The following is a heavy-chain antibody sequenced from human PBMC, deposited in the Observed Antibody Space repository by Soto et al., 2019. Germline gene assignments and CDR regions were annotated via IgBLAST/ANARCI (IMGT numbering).Heavy chain of an antibody. V-gene: IGHV4-59*01. CDR3: ARGPDSGGGFDY. D-gene: IGHD2-15*01. J-gene: IGHJ4*02. CDR1: GGSISSYY. CDR2: IYYSGST. Sequence: SETLSLTCTVSGGSISSYYWSWIRQPPGKGLEWIGYIYYSGSTNYNPSLKSRVTISVDTSKNQFSLKLSSVTAADTAVYYCARGPDSGGGFDYWGQGTVVTVSS.